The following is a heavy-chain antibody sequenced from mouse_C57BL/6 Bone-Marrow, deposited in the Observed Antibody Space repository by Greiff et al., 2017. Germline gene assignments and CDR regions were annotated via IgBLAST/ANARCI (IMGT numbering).Heavy chain of an antibody. CDR3: TTGYYSKYVLFAY. CDR1: GFDIKDDY. V-gene: IGHV14-4*01. Sequence: EVKLMESGAELVRPGASVKLSCTASGFDIKDDYMHWVKQRPEQGLEWIGWIDPEDGDTEYAAKFQGKATLTADTSSNTAYMQLSSLTSEDTSGYYCTTGYYSKYVLFAYWGQGTTLTVSA. D-gene: IGHD2-5*01. J-gene: IGHJ2*01. CDR2: IDPEDGDT.